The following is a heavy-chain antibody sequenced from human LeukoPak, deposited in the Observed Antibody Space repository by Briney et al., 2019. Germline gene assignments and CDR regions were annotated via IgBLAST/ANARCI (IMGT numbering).Heavy chain of an antibody. CDR3: AREIYGSGSYPFDY. Sequence: ASVKVPCKASGYTFTGYYMHWVRQAPGQGLEWMGWINPNSGGTNYAQKFQGRVTMTRDTSISTAYMELSRLRPDDTAVYYCAREIYGSGSYPFDYWGQGTLVTVSS. CDR2: INPNSGGT. D-gene: IGHD3-10*01. CDR1: GYTFTGYY. V-gene: IGHV1-2*02. J-gene: IGHJ4*02.